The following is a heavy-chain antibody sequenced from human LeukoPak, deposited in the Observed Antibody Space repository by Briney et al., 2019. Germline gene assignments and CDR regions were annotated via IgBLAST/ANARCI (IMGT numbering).Heavy chain of an antibody. CDR1: GFTFSSYG. J-gene: IGHJ5*02. CDR2: IRYDGSNK. Sequence: GGSLRLSCAASGFTFSSYGMHWVRQAPGKGLEWVAFIRYDGSNKYYADSVKGRFTISRDNSKSTLYLQMNSLRAEDTAVYYCAKDPGWFGELFDNWFDPWGQGTLVTVSS. D-gene: IGHD3-10*01. CDR3: AKDPGWFGELFDNWFDP. V-gene: IGHV3-30*02.